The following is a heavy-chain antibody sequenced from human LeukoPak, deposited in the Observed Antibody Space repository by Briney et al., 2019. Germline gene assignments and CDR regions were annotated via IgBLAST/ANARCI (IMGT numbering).Heavy chain of an antibody. Sequence: GGSLRLSCAASGFTFSNYEMNWVRQAPGKGLEWVSYISSGGSTIYYADSVKGRFTISRDNAKNPLYLQMNSLRAEDTAVYYCARKYCSSTGCLFDCWGQGTLVTVSS. V-gene: IGHV3-48*03. CDR2: ISSGGSTI. J-gene: IGHJ4*02. D-gene: IGHD2-2*01. CDR3: ARKYCSSTGCLFDC. CDR1: GFTFSNYE.